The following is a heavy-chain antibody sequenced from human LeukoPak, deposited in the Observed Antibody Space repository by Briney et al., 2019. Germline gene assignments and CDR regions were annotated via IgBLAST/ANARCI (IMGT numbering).Heavy chain of an antibody. V-gene: IGHV3-23*01. CDR2: ISGSGGST. J-gene: IGHJ4*02. CDR1: GFTFSSYA. D-gene: IGHD3-10*01. CDR3: AKEDKVLLWFGELTPPPFDY. Sequence: GGSLRLSCAASGFTFSSYAMSWVRQAPGKGLEWVSAISGSGGSTYYADSVKGRFTISRDNSKNTLYLQMNSLRAEDTAVYYCAKEDKVLLWFGELTPPPFDYWGQGTLVTVSS.